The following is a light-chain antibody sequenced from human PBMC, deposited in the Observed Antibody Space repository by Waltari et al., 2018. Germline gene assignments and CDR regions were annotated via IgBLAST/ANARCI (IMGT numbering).Light chain of an antibody. Sequence: DIQVTQSPSSLSAAVGDRVSITCRASQSIGNYLNWYQQKPGKAPKLLIYSDSSLQSGVPSRFSGSGSGTDFTLTITSLQPEDFAIYYCQETYSSPPSTFGQGTKVESK. J-gene: IGKJ1*01. V-gene: IGKV1-39*01. CDR3: QETYSSPPST. CDR2: SDS. CDR1: QSIGNY.